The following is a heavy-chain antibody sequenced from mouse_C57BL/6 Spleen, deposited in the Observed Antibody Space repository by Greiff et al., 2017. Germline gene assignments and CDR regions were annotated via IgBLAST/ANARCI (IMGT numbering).Heavy chain of an antibody. Sequence: VQLQQSGPELVKPGASVKISCKASGYAFSSSWMNWVKQRPGKGLEWIGRIYPGDGDTNYNGKFKGKATLTADKSSSTADMQLSSLTSEDSAVYFCAPLGAYWGQGTLVTVSA. J-gene: IGHJ3*01. CDR1: GYAFSSSW. V-gene: IGHV1-82*01. CDR3: APLGAY. CDR2: IYPGDGDT. D-gene: IGHD2-10*02.